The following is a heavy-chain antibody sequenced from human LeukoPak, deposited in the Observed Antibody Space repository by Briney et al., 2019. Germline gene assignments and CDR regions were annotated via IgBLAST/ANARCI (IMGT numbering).Heavy chain of an antibody. Sequence: GGSLRLSCEASGITFNNYWLRWVRQAPGKGLVWVSRVDTDGSGTIYADSVKGRFTVSRDNAKNTLYLQMISLRAEDTAVYYCARGGYSSGLDYWGQGILVTVS. CDR1: GITFNNYW. CDR2: VDTDGSGT. CDR3: ARGGYSSGLDY. V-gene: IGHV3-74*01. D-gene: IGHD6-19*01. J-gene: IGHJ4*02.